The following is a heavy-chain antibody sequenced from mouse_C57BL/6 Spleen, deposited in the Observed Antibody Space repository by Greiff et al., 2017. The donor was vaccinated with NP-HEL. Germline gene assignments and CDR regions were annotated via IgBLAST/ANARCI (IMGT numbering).Heavy chain of an antibody. J-gene: IGHJ2*01. CDR3: ARSYDGYPFDY. Sequence: EVQRVESGGGLVQPGGSLSLSCAASGFTFTDYYMSWVRQPPGKALEWLGFIRNKANGYTTEYSASVKGRFTISRDNSQSILYLQMNALRAEDSATYYCARSYDGYPFDYWGQGTTLTVSS. V-gene: IGHV7-3*01. CDR1: GFTFTDYY. D-gene: IGHD2-3*01. CDR2: IRNKANGYTT.